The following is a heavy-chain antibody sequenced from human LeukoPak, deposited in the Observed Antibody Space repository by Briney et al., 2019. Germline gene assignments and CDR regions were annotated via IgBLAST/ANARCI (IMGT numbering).Heavy chain of an antibody. CDR2: IYYSGNT. D-gene: IGHD2-2*01. CDR3: ARHSCASSTSCSAYFQH. CDR1: GGSISSYY. J-gene: IGHJ1*01. V-gene: IGHV4-59*08. Sequence: SGTLSLTCTVSGGSISSYYWSWIRQPPGKGLEWIGYIYYSGNTNYNPSLKSRVTISVDTSKNQFSLKLNSVTAADTAVYYCARHSCASSTSCSAYFQHWGQGTLVTVSS.